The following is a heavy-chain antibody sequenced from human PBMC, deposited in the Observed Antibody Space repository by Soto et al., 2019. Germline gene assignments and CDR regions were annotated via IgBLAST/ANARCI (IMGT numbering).Heavy chain of an antibody. CDR3: ARMIAVASRLGFRFDY. Sequence: SETLSLTCTVSGGSISSSSYYWGWIRQPPGKGLEWIGSIYYSGSTYYNPSLKSRVTISVDTSKNQFSLKLSSVTAADTAVYYCARMIAVASRLGFRFDYWGQGTLVTVSS. V-gene: IGHV4-39*01. CDR2: IYYSGST. CDR1: GGSISSSSYY. D-gene: IGHD6-19*01. J-gene: IGHJ4*02.